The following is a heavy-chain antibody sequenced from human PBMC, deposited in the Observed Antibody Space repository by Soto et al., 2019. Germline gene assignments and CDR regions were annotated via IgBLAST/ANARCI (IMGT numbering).Heavy chain of an antibody. CDR2: IYHSGST. Sequence: SETLSLTCAVSSGSIRSSNWWGWVRQPPGKGLEWIGEIYHSGSTNYNPSLKSRVAISVDKSKNQFSLKLSSVTAADTAVYYCASSYGDYEYYYYMDVWGKGTTVTVS. D-gene: IGHD4-17*01. CDR3: ASSYGDYEYYYYMDV. CDR1: SGSIRSSNW. V-gene: IGHV4-4*02. J-gene: IGHJ6*03.